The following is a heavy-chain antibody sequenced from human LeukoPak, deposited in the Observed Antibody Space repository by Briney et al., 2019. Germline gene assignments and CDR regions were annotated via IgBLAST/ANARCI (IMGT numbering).Heavy chain of an antibody. D-gene: IGHD3-22*01. V-gene: IGHV5-51*01. CDR3: ARRYYYDSSGYYVDY. CDR2: INPGGSDT. Sequence: GESLKISCKGSGYSFTSYWIGWVRQMPGKGLEWMAIINPGGSDTRYSPSFQGQVTISADKSINTAYLQWSSLKASDTAMYYCARRYYYDSSGYYVDYWGQGTLVTVSS. CDR1: GYSFTSYW. J-gene: IGHJ4*02.